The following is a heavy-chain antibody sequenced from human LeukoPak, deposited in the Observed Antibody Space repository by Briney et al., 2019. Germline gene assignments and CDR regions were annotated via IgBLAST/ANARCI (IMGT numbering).Heavy chain of an antibody. V-gene: IGHV3-64D*09. Sequence: GGSLRLSCSGSGFTFSSYAMYWVRQAPGKGLEYVSTISSTGGSTYYADSVKGRFTISRDNAENTLYLQMSSLRPEDTALYYCVNVECDYWGQGTLVTVSS. CDR1: GFTFSSYA. CDR3: VNVECDY. J-gene: IGHJ4*02. D-gene: IGHD3-3*01. CDR2: ISSTGGST.